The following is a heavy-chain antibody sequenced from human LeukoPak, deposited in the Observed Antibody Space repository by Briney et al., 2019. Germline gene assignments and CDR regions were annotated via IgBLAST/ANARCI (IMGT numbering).Heavy chain of an antibody. V-gene: IGHV3-15*01. Sequence: GGSLRLSCAASGFTFSNAWMSWVRQAPGKGLEWVGRIKSKTDGGTTDYAAPVKGRFTISRDDSKNTLYLQMNSLKTEDTAVYYCTTDLGDCGGDCYFIDAFDIWGQGTMVTVSS. CDR1: GFTFSNAW. D-gene: IGHD2-21*02. J-gene: IGHJ3*02. CDR3: TTDLGDCGGDCYFIDAFDI. CDR2: IKSKTDGGTT.